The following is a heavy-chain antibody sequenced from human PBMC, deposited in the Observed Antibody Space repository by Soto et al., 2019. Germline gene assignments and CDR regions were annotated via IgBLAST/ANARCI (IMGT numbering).Heavy chain of an antibody. CDR3: ARGQQELVDDDDGFDV. CDR1: EGTSSSHV. D-gene: IGHD6-13*01. J-gene: IGHJ3*01. Sequence: QVKLVQSGAEVKQPGSSVKVSCRASEGTSSSHVINWVRQAPGQGLEWMGGVIPVFGTSKFAQKFRGRVTIIADESTNTAYMELSSHRSEDTAMYYCARGQQELVDDDDGFDVWGQGTLVTVSS. CDR2: VIPVFGTS. V-gene: IGHV1-69*01.